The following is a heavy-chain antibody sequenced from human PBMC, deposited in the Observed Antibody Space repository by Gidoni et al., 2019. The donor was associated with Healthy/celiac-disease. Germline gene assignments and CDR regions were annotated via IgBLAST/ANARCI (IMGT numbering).Heavy chain of an antibody. D-gene: IGHD5-18*01. CDR3: ARAHLVQLWFNYYYYYGMDV. J-gene: IGHJ6*02. V-gene: IGHV3-30-3*01. Sequence: QVQLVEAGGGVVQPGRSLRLSCAASGFTFSSYAMHWVRPAPGKGLEWVAVISYDGSNKYYADSVKVRFTISRDNSKNTLYLQMNSLRAEDTAVYYCARAHLVQLWFNYYYYYGMDVWGQGTTVTVSS. CDR1: GFTFSSYA. CDR2: ISYDGSNK.